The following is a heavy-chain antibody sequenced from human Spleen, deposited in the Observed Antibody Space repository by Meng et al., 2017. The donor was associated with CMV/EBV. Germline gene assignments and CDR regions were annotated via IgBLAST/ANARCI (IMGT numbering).Heavy chain of an antibody. CDR3: AGGDGCSSTSCYDRVWFDP. V-gene: IGHV4-39*01. CDR1: GGSISSSSYY. Sequence: SETLSLTCTVSGGSISSSSYYWGWIRQPPGKGLEWIGSIYYSGSTYYNPSLKSRVTISVDTSKNQFSLKLSSVTAADTAVYYCAGGDGCSSTSCYDRVWFDPWGQGTLVTVSS. D-gene: IGHD2-2*01. CDR2: IYYSGST. J-gene: IGHJ5*02.